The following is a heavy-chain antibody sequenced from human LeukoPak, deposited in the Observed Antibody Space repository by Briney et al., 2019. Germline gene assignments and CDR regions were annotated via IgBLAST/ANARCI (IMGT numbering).Heavy chain of an antibody. D-gene: IGHD5-18*01. CDR2: IYYSGST. CDR3: ASIDQVETTMGGYYFDY. Sequence: SETPSLTCTVSGGSISNFYWSWIRQPPGKGLEWIGYIYYSGSTNYNPSLKSRVTISVDTSKNQFSLKLSSVTAADTAVYYCASIDQVETTMGGYYFDYWGQGTLVTVSS. CDR1: GGSISNFY. J-gene: IGHJ4*02. V-gene: IGHV4-59*01.